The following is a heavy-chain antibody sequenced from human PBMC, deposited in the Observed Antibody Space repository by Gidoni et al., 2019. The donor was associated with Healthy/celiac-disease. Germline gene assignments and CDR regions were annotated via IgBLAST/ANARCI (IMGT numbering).Heavy chain of an antibody. V-gene: IGHV4-31*03. CDR1: GCSISICGYY. CDR2: IYYSGST. D-gene: IGHD3-9*01. J-gene: IGHJ5*02. Sequence: QVQLQESVPGLVKPSQTLSLTCPFSGCSISICGYYWSWIRQHPGKGLEWIGYIYYSGSTYYNPSLKSRVTISVDTSKNQFSLKLSSVTAADTAVYYCARGNSRYFDWLLQYNWFDPWGQGTLVTVSS. CDR3: ARGNSRYFDWLLQYNWFDP.